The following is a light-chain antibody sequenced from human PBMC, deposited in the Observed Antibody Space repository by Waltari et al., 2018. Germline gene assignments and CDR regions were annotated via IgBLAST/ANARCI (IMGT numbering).Light chain of an antibody. V-gene: IGKV1-8*01. Sequence: AIRMTQSPSSLSASTGDRVTITCRASQGISSYLAWYQQKPGKAPKLLIYAASTLQSGVPSRFSGSGSGTDFTLTISCLQSEDFATYYCQQYYSYPWTFGQGT. J-gene: IGKJ1*01. CDR1: QGISSY. CDR3: QQYYSYPWT. CDR2: AAS.